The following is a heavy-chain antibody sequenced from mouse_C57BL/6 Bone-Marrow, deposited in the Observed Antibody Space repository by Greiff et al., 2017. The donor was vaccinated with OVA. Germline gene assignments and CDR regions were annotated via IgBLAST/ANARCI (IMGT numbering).Heavy chain of an antibody. D-gene: IGHD4-1*02. J-gene: IGHJ1*03. CDR3: AQLGLYWYFDV. V-gene: IGHV1-64*01. CDR1: GYTFTSYW. CDR2: IHPNSGST. Sequence: QVQLQQSGAELVKPGASVKLSCKASGYTFTSYWMHWVKQRPGQGLEWIGMIHPNSGSTNYNEKFKSKATLTVDKSSSTAYMQLSSLTSEDSAVYYCAQLGLYWYFDVWGTGTTVTVSS.